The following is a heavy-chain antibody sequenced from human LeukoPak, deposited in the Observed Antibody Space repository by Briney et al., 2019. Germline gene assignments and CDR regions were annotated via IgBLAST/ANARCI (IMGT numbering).Heavy chain of an antibody. Sequence: SVKVSCKASGGTFSSYAISWVRQAPGQGLEWMGGIIPIFGTANYAQKFQGRVTITADESTSTAYMELSSLRPEDTAVYYCARDRGIISYYYYYGMDVWGQGTTVTVSS. CDR3: ARDRGIISYYYYYGMDV. J-gene: IGHJ6*02. V-gene: IGHV1-69*13. D-gene: IGHD3-10*01. CDR2: IIPIFGTA. CDR1: GGTFSSYA.